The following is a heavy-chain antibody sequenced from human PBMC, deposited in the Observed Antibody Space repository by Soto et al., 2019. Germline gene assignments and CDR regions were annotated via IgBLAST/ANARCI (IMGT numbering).Heavy chain of an antibody. CDR3: ARALIGGPFDY. CDR2: ISYDGING. Sequence: QVQLVESGGGVVQPGRSPKLSCVASGFTFRDYGIHWVRQAPGKGLEWVTVISYDGINGDYADSVKGRFTISRDNSKNTVYLQMNSLRVEDTAVFYCARALIGGPFDYWGQGTLVTVSS. D-gene: IGHD3-10*01. J-gene: IGHJ4*02. V-gene: IGHV3-30-3*01. CDR1: GFTFRDYG.